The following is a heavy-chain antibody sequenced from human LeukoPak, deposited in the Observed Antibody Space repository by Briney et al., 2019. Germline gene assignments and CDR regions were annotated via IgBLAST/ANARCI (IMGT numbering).Heavy chain of an antibody. V-gene: IGHV4-59*01. CDR2: IYYSGST. D-gene: IGHD1-1*01. J-gene: IGHJ4*02. Sequence: SETLSLTCTVSGGSISSYYWSWIRQPPGKGLEWIGNIYYSGSTNYNPSLKSRVTISVDTSKNQFSLKLSSVTAADTAVYYCARAGVRKYYFDYWGQGTLVTVSS. CDR3: ARAGVRKYYFDY. CDR1: GGSISSYY.